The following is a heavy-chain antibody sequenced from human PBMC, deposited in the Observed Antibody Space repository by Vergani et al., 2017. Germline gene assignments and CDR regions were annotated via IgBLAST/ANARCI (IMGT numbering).Heavy chain of an antibody. Sequence: QVQLVESGGGVVQPGRSLRLSCAASGFTFSSYAMHWVRQAPGKGLEWVAVISYDGSNKYYADSVKGRFTISRDNSKSTLYLQMNSLRAEDTAVYYCARGGSFYYDSSGYYYGGFDYWGQGTLVTVSS. CDR3: ARGGSFYYDSSGYYYGGFDY. CDR1: GFTFSSYA. D-gene: IGHD3-22*01. J-gene: IGHJ4*02. CDR2: ISYDGSNK. V-gene: IGHV3-30-3*01.